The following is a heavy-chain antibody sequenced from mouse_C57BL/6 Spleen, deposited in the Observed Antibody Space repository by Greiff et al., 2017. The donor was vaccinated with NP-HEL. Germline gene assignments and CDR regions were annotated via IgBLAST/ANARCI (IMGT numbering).Heavy chain of an antibody. Sequence: QVQLKESGAELMKPGASVKLSCKATGYTFTGYWIEWVKQRPGHGLEWIGEILPGSGSTNYNEKFKGKATFTAYTSSNTAYMQLSSLTTEDSAIYYWARRVLGRRTYYLDYWGQGTTLTVSS. D-gene: IGHD2-10*02. J-gene: IGHJ2*01. V-gene: IGHV1-9*01. CDR3: ARRVLGRRTYYLDY. CDR2: ILPGSGST. CDR1: GYTFTGYW.